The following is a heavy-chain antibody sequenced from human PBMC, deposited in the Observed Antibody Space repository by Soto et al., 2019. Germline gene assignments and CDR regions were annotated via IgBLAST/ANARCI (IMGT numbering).Heavy chain of an antibody. V-gene: IGHV1-69*01. D-gene: IGHD4-4*01. CDR3: AGTVEIPDYHGMDV. Sequence: QVQLVQSGAEVKKPGSSVRVSCKASGGTLRSHAINWVRQAPGQGLEWMGGISPIFGSPNYAQKFHGRVTITADESSITAYMELSSLRSEDTAVYYCAGTVEIPDYHGMDVWGQGTTVTVSS. CDR2: ISPIFGSP. J-gene: IGHJ6*02. CDR1: GGTLRSHA.